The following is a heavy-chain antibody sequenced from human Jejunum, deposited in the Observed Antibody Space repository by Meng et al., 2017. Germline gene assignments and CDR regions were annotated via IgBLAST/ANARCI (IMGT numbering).Heavy chain of an antibody. Sequence: GESLKISCEVSGFTFDDYGMTWVRQAPGKGLEWVSGINWNGISTTYADSVKGRFIISRDNSKNTLYLQMNSLRVDDKAVYYCPKGVSGNLGNDASEIWGQGTMVTVSS. CDR1: GFTFDDYG. D-gene: IGHD1-26*01. CDR3: PKGVSGNLGNDASEI. V-gene: IGHV3-20*04. CDR2: INWNGIST. J-gene: IGHJ3*02.